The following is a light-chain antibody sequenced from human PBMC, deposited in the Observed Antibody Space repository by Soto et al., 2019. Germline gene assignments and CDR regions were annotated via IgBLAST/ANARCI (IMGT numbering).Light chain of an antibody. J-gene: IGKJ4*01. Sequence: DIVMTQSPLSLPVTPGESASISCRSSQSLLYRNGNNYLNWYLQKPGQSPQLLIFLASTRASGVPDRFSGTGSGTDFTLRISRVEAEDVVVYYCMQALQDPLTFGGGTKVEIK. CDR3: MQALQDPLT. CDR2: LAS. V-gene: IGKV2-28*01. CDR1: QSLLYRNGNNY.